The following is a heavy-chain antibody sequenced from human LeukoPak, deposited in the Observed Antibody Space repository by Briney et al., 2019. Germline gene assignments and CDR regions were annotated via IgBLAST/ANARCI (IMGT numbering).Heavy chain of an antibody. D-gene: IGHD2-15*01. V-gene: IGHV3-15*01. CDR3: ARDDSLN. CDR2: IKSKVHGEAV. CDR1: GSSLSGAW. J-gene: IGHJ4*02. Sequence: GGSLRLSCTAPGSSLSGAWMSWVRQPPGKGLEWVGRIKSKVHGEAVDYAEPVKGRFTMSRDDSKSTVYLQMNSLRIEDTATYYCARDDSLNWGQGTLVTV.